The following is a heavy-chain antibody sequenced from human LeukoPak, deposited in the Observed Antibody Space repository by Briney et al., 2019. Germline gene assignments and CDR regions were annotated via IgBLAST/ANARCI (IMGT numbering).Heavy chain of an antibody. CDR2: ISSSSSYI. CDR3: AKIPQVAIFSVPNFDY. Sequence: GGSLRLSCAASGFISSSYGMHWVRQAPGKGLEWVSSISSSSSYIYYADSVKGRFTISRDNAKNSLYLQMNSLRAEDTAVYYCAKIPQVAIFSVPNFDYWGQGTLVTVSS. V-gene: IGHV3-21*04. D-gene: IGHD3-3*01. CDR1: GFISSSYG. J-gene: IGHJ4*02.